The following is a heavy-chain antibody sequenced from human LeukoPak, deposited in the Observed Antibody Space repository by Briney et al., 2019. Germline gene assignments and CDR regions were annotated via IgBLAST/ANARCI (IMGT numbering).Heavy chain of an antibody. Sequence: SETLSLTCTVSGGSISSDYWCWIRQSPGKGLEWLGYLPHSGSTGYNPSLQSRATISGDTSKNQFSLKLSSVTAADTAVYYCASVSSLTDIDYWGQGTPVTV. V-gene: IGHV4-59*01. CDR1: GGSISSDY. J-gene: IGHJ4*02. CDR2: LPHSGST. CDR3: ASVSSLTDIDY.